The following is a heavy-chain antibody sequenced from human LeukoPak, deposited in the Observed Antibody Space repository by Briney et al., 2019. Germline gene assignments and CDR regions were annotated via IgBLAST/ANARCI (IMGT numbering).Heavy chain of an antibody. D-gene: IGHD3-9*01. V-gene: IGHV4-38-2*01. CDR3: ASGGADYDILTGFDY. J-gene: IGHJ4*02. CDR2: IYHSGST. Sequence: KPSETVSLTCAVSGYSISSGYYWGWIRQPPGKGLEWIGSIYHSGSTYYNPSLKSRVTISVDTSKNQFSLKLSSVTAADTAVYYCASGGADYDILTGFDYWGQGTLVTVSS. CDR1: GYSISSGYY.